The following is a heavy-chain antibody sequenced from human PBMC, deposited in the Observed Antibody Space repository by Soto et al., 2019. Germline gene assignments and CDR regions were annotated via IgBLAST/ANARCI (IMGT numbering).Heavy chain of an antibody. CDR1: GFSLTTNGEG. J-gene: IGHJ4*02. CDR3: AYFVFYSRSWFPDY. Sequence: SGPTLVNPTQTLTLTCTFSGFSLTTNGEGVGWIRQSPGEALQWLALIYWDDDKRYSPSLKSRLTITKDTSKNQVVLTMTNMDSVDTATYYCAYFVFYSRSWFPDYWGQGTLVTVSS. D-gene: IGHD6-13*01. CDR2: IYWDDDK. V-gene: IGHV2-5*02.